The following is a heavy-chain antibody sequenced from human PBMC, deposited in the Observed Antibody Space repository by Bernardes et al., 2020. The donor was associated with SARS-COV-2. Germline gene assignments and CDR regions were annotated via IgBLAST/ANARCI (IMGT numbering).Heavy chain of an antibody. CDR2: INDSGSPI. D-gene: IGHD3-16*01. CDR3: ARFGSYEFVAAMDV. Sequence: GGSLRLSCTASGFIFSAYYMNWVRQAPGKGLEWLSYINDSGSPIYYADSVKGRFTISRDNVKNSLYLQMNSLRAEDTAVYYCARFGSYEFVAAMDVWGQGTTVTVSS. CDR1: GFIFSAYY. V-gene: IGHV3-11*01. J-gene: IGHJ6*02.